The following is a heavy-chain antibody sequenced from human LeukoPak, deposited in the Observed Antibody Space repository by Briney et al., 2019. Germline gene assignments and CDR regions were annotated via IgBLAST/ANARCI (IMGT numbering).Heavy chain of an antibody. CDR3: ARGVTYYDILTGYYTNWFDS. V-gene: IGHV7-4-1*02. J-gene: IGHJ5*01. CDR2: INTNTGNP. CDR1: GYTFTSYA. Sequence: ASVKVSCKASGYTFTSYAMNWVRQAPGQGLEWMGWINTNTGNPTYAQGFTGRFVFFLDTSVSTAYLQISSLKAEDTAVYYCARGVTYYDILTGYYTNWFDSWGQGTLVTVSS. D-gene: IGHD3-9*01.